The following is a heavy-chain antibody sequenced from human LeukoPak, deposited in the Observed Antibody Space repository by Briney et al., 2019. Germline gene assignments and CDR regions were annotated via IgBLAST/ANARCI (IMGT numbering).Heavy chain of an antibody. J-gene: IGHJ6*04. Sequence: SVTVSFKASGGTFTIYAISWVRQAPGQGLEWMGGIIPIFGTANYAQKFQGRVTITADKATSTAYMELSSLRSEDTAVYYCATRSAGGYQLLSSYYYYGMDVWGKGTTVTVSS. CDR1: GGTFTIYA. CDR2: IIPIFGTA. D-gene: IGHD2-2*01. CDR3: ATRSAGGYQLLSSYYYYGMDV. V-gene: IGHV1-69*06.